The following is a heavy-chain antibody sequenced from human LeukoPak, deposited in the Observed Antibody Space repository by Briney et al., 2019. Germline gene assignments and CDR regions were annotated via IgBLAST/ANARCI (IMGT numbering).Heavy chain of an antibody. CDR3: ARDSRGWSHDAFDI. D-gene: IGHD6-19*01. Sequence: PGGSLRLSCAASGFTFSSYEMNWVRQAPGKGLEWVSYISSSGSTIYYTDSVKGRFTISRYNARNSLYLQMNSLRAEDTAIYYCARDSRGWSHDAFDIWGQGTMVTFSS. J-gene: IGHJ3*02. CDR1: GFTFSSYE. CDR2: ISSSGSTI. V-gene: IGHV3-48*03.